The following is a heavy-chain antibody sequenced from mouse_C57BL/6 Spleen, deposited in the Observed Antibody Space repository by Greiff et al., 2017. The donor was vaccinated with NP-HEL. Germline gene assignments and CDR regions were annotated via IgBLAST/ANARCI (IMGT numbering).Heavy chain of an antibody. Sequence: EVQLQQSGPELVKPGASVKISCKASGYTFTDYYMNWVKQSHGKSLEWIGDINPNNGGTSYNQKFKGKATLTVDKSSSTAYMELRSLTSEDSAVYYCARTRSLAMDYWGQGTSVTVSS. CDR2: INPNNGGT. V-gene: IGHV1-26*01. CDR1: GYTFTDYY. J-gene: IGHJ4*01. CDR3: ARTRSLAMDY.